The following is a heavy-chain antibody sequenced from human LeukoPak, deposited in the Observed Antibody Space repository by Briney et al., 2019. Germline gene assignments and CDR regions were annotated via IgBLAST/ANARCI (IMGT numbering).Heavy chain of an antibody. J-gene: IGHJ4*02. CDR1: GVTFSSYE. CDR2: ISSSGSTI. CDR3: ARGWFGEFPNDY. D-gene: IGHD3-10*01. V-gene: IGHV3-48*03. Sequence: PGGSLRLSCAASGVTFSSYEMNWVRQAPGKGLEWVSYISSSGSTIYYADSVNGRFTISRDNAKNSMYLQMTSLRAEDTDVYYCARGWFGEFPNDYWGQGNVVIVSS.